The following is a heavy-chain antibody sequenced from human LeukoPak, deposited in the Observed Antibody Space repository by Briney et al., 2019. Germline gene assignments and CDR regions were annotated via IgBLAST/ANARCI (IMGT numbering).Heavy chain of an antibody. D-gene: IGHD5-12*01. CDR2: ISGSGGST. J-gene: IGHJ4*02. CDR1: GFTFSRYA. V-gene: IGHV3-23*01. CDR3: AKDSVATIGASDY. Sequence: PGGSLRLSCAASGFTFSRYAMSWVRQAPGRGLEWVSAISGSGGSTYYADSVKGRFTISRDNSKNTLYLQMNSLRAEDTAVYYCAKDSVATIGASDYWGQGTLVTVSS.